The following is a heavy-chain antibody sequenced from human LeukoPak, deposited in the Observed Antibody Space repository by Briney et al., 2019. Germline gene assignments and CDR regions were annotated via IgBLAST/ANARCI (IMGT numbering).Heavy chain of an antibody. CDR1: GGSFTNYY. Sequence: SETLCLTCTVSGGSFTNYYWSWIRLPPGKGLEWIGYRYYSVNTIYNPSLKSRVTMSLDTSKNQFFLTLSSVTAADTAIYYCARHDDIAVFRNGMDVWGPGTTVTVSS. CDR3: ARHDDIAVFRNGMDV. D-gene: IGHD6-19*01. J-gene: IGHJ6*02. V-gene: IGHV4-59*08. CDR2: RYYSVNT.